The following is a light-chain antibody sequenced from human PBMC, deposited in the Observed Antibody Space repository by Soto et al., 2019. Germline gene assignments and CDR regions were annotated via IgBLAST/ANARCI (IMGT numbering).Light chain of an antibody. CDR3: QQF. CDR2: GAS. V-gene: IGKV3-20*01. J-gene: IGKJ5*01. CDR1: QSVSSSY. Sequence: EIVLTQSPGTLSLSPGERATLSCRASQSVSSSYLAWYQQKPGQAPRLLIYGASSRATGIPDRFSGSGSGTDFTLTISRLEPEDFAVCYCQQFFGQGTRLEIK.